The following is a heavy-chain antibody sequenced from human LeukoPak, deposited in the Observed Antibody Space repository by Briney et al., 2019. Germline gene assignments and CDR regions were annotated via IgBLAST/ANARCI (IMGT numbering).Heavy chain of an antibody. CDR1: GYTFTSYD. V-gene: IGHV1-2*02. D-gene: IGHD1-26*01. CDR2: ITPKNGDT. J-gene: IGHJ4*02. Sequence: GASVKVSCKASGYTFTSYDINWVRQATGQGLEWMGWITPKNGDTSYTQKFQGRVTMTRDTSISTAHMELSRLTSDDTAVYYCVREIVHLRGDCWGQGTLISVSS. CDR3: VREIVHLRGDC.